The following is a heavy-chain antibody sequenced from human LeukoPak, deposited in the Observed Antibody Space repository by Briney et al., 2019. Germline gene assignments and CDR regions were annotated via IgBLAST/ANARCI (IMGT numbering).Heavy chain of an antibody. J-gene: IGHJ5*02. CDR2: IRSKAYGGTT. Sequence: GGSLRLSCTASGFTFGDYAMSWGRQAPGMGLEWVTFIRSKAYGGTTEYAASVKGRFTISRDDSKSIAYLQMNSLKTEDTAVYYCVRTHYYDTSGSNWFDPWGRGTLVTVSS. V-gene: IGHV3-49*04. D-gene: IGHD3-22*01. CDR3: VRTHYYDTSGSNWFDP. CDR1: GFTFGDYA.